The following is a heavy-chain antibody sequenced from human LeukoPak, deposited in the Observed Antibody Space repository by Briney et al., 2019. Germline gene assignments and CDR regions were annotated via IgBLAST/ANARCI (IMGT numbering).Heavy chain of an antibody. Sequence: ASVKVSCKASGYTFTGYYMHWVRQAPGQGLEWMGWINPNSGGTNYAQKFQGRVTMTRDTSISTAYMELSRLRSDDTAVYYCTRGSKNNYYYYYYMDVWGKGTTVTVSS. J-gene: IGHJ6*03. D-gene: IGHD2/OR15-2a*01. V-gene: IGHV1-2*02. CDR3: TRGSKNNYYYYYYMDV. CDR2: INPNSGGT. CDR1: GYTFTGYY.